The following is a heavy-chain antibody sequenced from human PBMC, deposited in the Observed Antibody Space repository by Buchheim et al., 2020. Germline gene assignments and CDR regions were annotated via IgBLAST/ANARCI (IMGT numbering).Heavy chain of an antibody. CDR3: ARRAGYSSNWYDWYFDL. J-gene: IGHJ2*01. CDR2: IRIYNGDT. D-gene: IGHD6-13*01. V-gene: IGHV1-18*01. Sequence: QVQLVQSGAEVKKPGASVKVSCKTSGYTFTSYGISWVRKAPGKGLEWMGWIRIYNGDTYYGQKVKGRVPMTTDTSTSKAYMDLRSLRSDDTAVYYCARRAGYSSNWYDWYFDLWGRSTL. CDR1: GYTFTSYG.